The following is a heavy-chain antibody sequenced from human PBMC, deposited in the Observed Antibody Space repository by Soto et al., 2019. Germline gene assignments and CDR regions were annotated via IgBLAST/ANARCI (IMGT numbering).Heavy chain of an antibody. Sequence: QMQLVESGGGVVHPGTSLSLSCEAPGFPFGIYPFHWVRQAPGKGLEWVTIIWYDGSDKNYGDSVKGRFTISRDNSKNTLYLQMNSLRVEDTAVYYCARDSGGDYHNYYMDVWGKGTTVTVSS. D-gene: IGHD4-17*01. CDR3: ARDSGGDYHNYYMDV. V-gene: IGHV3-33*01. CDR2: IWYDGSDK. CDR1: GFPFGIYP. J-gene: IGHJ6*03.